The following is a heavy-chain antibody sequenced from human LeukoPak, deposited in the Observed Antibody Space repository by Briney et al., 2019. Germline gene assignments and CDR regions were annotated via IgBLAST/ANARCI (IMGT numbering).Heavy chain of an antibody. J-gene: IGHJ2*01. CDR2: ISSSSSYI. D-gene: IGHD7-27*01. Sequence: GGSLRLSCAASGFTFSDYYMSWIRQAPGKGLEWVSSISSSSSYIYYADSVKGRFTISRDNAKNSLYLQMNSLRAEDTAVYYCARGWNWGWYFDLWGRGTLVTVSS. V-gene: IGHV3-11*06. CDR1: GFTFSDYY. CDR3: ARGWNWGWYFDL.